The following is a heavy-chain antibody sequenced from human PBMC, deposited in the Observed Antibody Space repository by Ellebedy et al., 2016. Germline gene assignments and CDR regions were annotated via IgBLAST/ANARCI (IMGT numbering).Heavy chain of an antibody. Sequence: ASVKVSCKASGYTFTSYAMHWVRQAPGQRLEWMGWINAGNGNTKYSQKFQGRVTITRDTSASTAYMELSSLRSEDTAVYFCARGGIGIVGATVPLYWGQGTLVTVSS. V-gene: IGHV1-3*01. CDR2: INAGNGNT. CDR1: GYTFTSYA. J-gene: IGHJ4*02. CDR3: ARGGIGIVGATVPLY. D-gene: IGHD1-26*01.